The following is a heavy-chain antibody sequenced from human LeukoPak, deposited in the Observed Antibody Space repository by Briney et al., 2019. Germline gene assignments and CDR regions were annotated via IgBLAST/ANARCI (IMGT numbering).Heavy chain of an antibody. J-gene: IGHJ4*02. Sequence: GGSLRLSCAASGFTFSSYAMHWVRQAPGKGLEWVAVISYDGSNKYYADSVKGRFTISRDNSKSTLYLQMNSLRAEDTAVYYCASQPSSSWYLGYWGQGTLVTVSS. V-gene: IGHV3-30-3*01. CDR2: ISYDGSNK. CDR1: GFTFSSYA. CDR3: ASQPSSSWYLGY. D-gene: IGHD6-13*01.